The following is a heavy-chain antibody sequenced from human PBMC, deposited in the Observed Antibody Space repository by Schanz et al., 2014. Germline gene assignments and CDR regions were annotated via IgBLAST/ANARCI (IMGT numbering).Heavy chain of an antibody. D-gene: IGHD2-15*01. J-gene: IGHJ5*01. V-gene: IGHV3-23*01. CDR2: ISASGGTT. CDR3: AKTPREYCNYDNCPNWFDS. CDR1: GFTFSAYA. Sequence: EVQLLESGGGLVQPGGSLRLSCAASGFTFSAYAMTWVRQIPGKGLEWVSAISASGGTTYYADSVKGRFTISRDNSKNTLYLQMNSLRAEDTAVYYCAKTPREYCNYDNCPNWFDSWGQGTRVTASS.